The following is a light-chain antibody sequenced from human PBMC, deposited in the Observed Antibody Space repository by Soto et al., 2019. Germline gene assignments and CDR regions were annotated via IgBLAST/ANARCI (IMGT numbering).Light chain of an antibody. Sequence: ETVMTQSPATLSVFPGERATLSCRASQSVSRNLAWYQQKPGQAPRLLIYGAFTMATGIPTRFSGSGSGTESTLTISSVQSEDFAVSYCQQYNNWPSHTFGQGTKLEIK. J-gene: IGKJ2*01. CDR1: QSVSRN. CDR3: QQYNNWPSHT. CDR2: GAF. V-gene: IGKV3-15*01.